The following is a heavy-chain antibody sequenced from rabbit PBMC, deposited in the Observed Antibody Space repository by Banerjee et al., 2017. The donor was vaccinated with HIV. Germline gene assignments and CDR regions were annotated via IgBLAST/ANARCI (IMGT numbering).Heavy chain of an antibody. V-gene: IGHV1S45*01. CDR3: ARDAGYIGYGGASCYFNL. Sequence: QEQLEESGGDLVKPGASLTLTCTASGFSFSNNTVMCWVRQAPGKGPEWSACINTSSGNTVYASWAKGRFTISKTSSTTVTLQVTSLTAADTATYFCARDAGYIGYGGASCYFNLWGPGTLVTVS. D-gene: IGHD7-1*01. CDR2: INTSSGNT. J-gene: IGHJ4*01. CDR1: GFSFSNNTV.